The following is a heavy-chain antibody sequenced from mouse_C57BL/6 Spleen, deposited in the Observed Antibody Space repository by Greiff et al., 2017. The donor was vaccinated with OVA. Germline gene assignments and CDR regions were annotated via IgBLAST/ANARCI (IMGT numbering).Heavy chain of an antibody. Sequence: EVKVVESEGGLVQPGSSMKLSCTASGFTFSDYYMAWVRQVPEKGLEWVANINYDGSSTYYLDSLKSRFIISRDNAKNILYLQMSSLKSEDTATYYCARGLRGYFDYWGQGTTLTVSS. CDR1: GFTFSDYY. CDR2: INYDGSST. D-gene: IGHD1-1*01. CDR3: ARGLRGYFDY. V-gene: IGHV5-16*01. J-gene: IGHJ2*01.